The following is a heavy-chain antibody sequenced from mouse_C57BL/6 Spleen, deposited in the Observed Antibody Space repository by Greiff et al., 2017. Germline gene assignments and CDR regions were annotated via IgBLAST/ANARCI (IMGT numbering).Heavy chain of an antibody. V-gene: IGHV1-19*01. D-gene: IGHD2-3*01. CDR3: ARYDGYYAYYFDY. CDR1: GYTFTDYY. CDR2: INPYNGGT. J-gene: IGHJ2*01. Sequence: EVQVVESGPVLVKPGASVKMSCKASGYTFTDYYMNWVKQSHGKSLEWIGVINPYNGGTSYNQKFKGKATLTVDKSSSTAYMELNSLTSEDSAVYYCARYDGYYAYYFDYWGQGTTLTVSS.